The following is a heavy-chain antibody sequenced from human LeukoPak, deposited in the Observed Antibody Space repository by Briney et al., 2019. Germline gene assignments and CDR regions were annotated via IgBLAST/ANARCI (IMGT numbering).Heavy chain of an antibody. CDR2: IIPIFGTA. V-gene: IGHV1-69*05. D-gene: IGHD2-2*01. CDR3: TRSGVVPAARYYYMDV. CDR1: GGTFSSYA. J-gene: IGHJ6*03. Sequence: SVKVSCKASGGTFSSYAISWVRQDPGQGLEWMGGIIPIFGTANYAQEFQGRVTITTDESTSTAYMELSSLRSEDTAVYYCTRSGVVPAARYYYMDVWGKGTTVTVSS.